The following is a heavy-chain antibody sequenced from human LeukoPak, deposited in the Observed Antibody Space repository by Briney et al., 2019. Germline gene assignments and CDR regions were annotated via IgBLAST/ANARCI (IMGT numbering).Heavy chain of an antibody. D-gene: IGHD6-19*01. Sequence: SVKVSCKASGFTFTSSAMQWVRQARGQRLEWIGWIVVGSGNTNYAQKFQERVTITRDMSTSTAYMELSSLRSEDTAVYYCAAGYSSGWLFSYWGQGALVTVSS. J-gene: IGHJ4*02. CDR3: AAGYSSGWLFSY. CDR2: IVVGSGNT. CDR1: GFTFTSSA. V-gene: IGHV1-58*02.